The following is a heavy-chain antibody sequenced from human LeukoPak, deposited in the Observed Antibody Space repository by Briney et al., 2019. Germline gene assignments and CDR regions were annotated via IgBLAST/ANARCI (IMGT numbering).Heavy chain of an antibody. Sequence: ASVKVSCKASGYTFTSYGISWVRQAPGQGLEWMGWISAYNGNTNYAQKLQGRVTMTTDTSTSTAYMELRSLSSDDTAVYYCARDQGRYCSSTSCYEGGFDYWGQGTLVTVSS. V-gene: IGHV1-18*01. CDR2: ISAYNGNT. D-gene: IGHD2-2*01. CDR3: ARDQGRYCSSTSCYEGGFDY. J-gene: IGHJ4*02. CDR1: GYTFTSYG.